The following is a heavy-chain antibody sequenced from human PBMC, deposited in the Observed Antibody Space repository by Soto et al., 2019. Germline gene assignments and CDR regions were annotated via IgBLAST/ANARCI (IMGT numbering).Heavy chain of an antibody. CDR1: GYSISSGYY. J-gene: IGHJ6*02. Sequence: SETLSLTCAVSGYSISSGYYWGWIRQPPGKGLEWIGSIYHSGSTYYNPSLKSRVTISVDTSKNQFSLKLSSVTAADTAVYYCARVVRTIFGVVTSMDVWGQGTTVTSP. V-gene: IGHV4-38-2*01. CDR3: ARVVRTIFGVVTSMDV. CDR2: IYHSGST. D-gene: IGHD3-3*01.